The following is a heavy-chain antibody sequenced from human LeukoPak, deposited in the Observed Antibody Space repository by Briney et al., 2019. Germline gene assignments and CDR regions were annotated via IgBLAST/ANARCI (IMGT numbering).Heavy chain of an antibody. Sequence: ASVKVSCKASGYTFTGYYIHWVRQAPGQGLQWMGWINPNSGFAHYPQNFQGRLTMTRDTSISTVYMELSRLRSDDTAVYYRARGQQWLEAFDYWGLGTLVTVSS. CDR1: GYTFTGYY. V-gene: IGHV1-2*02. J-gene: IGHJ4*02. D-gene: IGHD6-19*01. CDR3: ARGQQWLEAFDY. CDR2: INPNSGFA.